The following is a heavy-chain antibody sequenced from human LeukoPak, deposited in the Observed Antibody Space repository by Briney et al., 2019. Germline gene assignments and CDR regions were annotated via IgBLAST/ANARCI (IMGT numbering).Heavy chain of an antibody. Sequence: GGSLRLSCAASGFTFSSYSMNWVRQAPGKGLEWVSSISSSSSYIYYADSVKGRFTISRDSAKNSLYLQMNSLRAEDTAVYYCARGKSYYDILTGELVDYWGQGTLVTVSS. CDR3: ARGKSYYDILTGELVDY. CDR1: GFTFSSYS. J-gene: IGHJ4*02. CDR2: ISSSSSYI. V-gene: IGHV3-21*01. D-gene: IGHD3-9*01.